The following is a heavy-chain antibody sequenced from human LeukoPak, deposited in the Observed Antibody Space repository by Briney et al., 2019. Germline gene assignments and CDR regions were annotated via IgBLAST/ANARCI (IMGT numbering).Heavy chain of an antibody. CDR1: GFSFNNAW. Sequence: GGSLRLSCAASGFSFNNAWMSWVRQAPGKGLGWVGRIKSKTDGGTTDYAAPVKGRFTISRDDSKNTLYLQMNSLKTEDTAVYYCTTGSNPTKDSGSYFYDYWGQGTLVTVSS. V-gene: IGHV3-15*01. D-gene: IGHD1-26*01. CDR3: TTGSNPTKDSGSYFYDY. CDR2: IKSKTDGGTT. J-gene: IGHJ4*02.